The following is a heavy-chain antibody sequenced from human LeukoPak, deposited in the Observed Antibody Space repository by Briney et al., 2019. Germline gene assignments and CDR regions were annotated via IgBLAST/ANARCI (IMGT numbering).Heavy chain of an antibody. J-gene: IGHJ4*02. CDR3: ARPNRGALLDC. CDR1: GYSFTNYW. Sequence: GESLNISCKVSGYSFTNYWIGWVRQMPGKGLEWMGIIYPGDSDTKYSPSFQGQVTISADKSINTAYLQWSSLKASDTAIYYCARPNRGALLDCWGQGTLVTVSS. D-gene: IGHD1-14*01. V-gene: IGHV5-51*01. CDR2: IYPGDSDT.